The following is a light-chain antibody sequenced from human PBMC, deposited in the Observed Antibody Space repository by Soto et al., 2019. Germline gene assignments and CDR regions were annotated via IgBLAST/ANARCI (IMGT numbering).Light chain of an antibody. CDR2: DVS. CDR1: SSDVGGYNY. J-gene: IGLJ1*01. V-gene: IGLV2-11*01. CDR3: CSYAGSFTVNNV. Sequence: QSVLTQPRSVSGSPGQSVTISCTGTSSDVGGYNYVSWYQQHPGKAPKLMIYDVSKRPSGVPDRFSGSKSGTTASLTISGLQAEDEADYYCCSYAGSFTVNNVFGTGTKVTVL.